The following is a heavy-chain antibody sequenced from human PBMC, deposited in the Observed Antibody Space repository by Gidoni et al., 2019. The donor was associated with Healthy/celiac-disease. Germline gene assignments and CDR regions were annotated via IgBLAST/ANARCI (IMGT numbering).Heavy chain of an antibody. D-gene: IGHD6-6*01. J-gene: IGHJ4*02. Sequence: EVQLVESGGGLVQPGGSLRLSCAASGFTFSSYWMSWVRQAPGKGLEWVANIKQDGSEKYYVDSVKGRFTISRDNAKNSLYLQMNSLRAEDTAVYYCARDAHIGGGIAARPYWGQGTLVTVSS. V-gene: IGHV3-7*01. CDR3: ARDAHIGGGIAARPY. CDR1: GFTFSSYW. CDR2: IKQDGSEK.